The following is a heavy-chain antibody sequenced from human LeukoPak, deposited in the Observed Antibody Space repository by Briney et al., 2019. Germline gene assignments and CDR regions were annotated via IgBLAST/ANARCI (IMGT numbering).Heavy chain of an antibody. J-gene: IGHJ4*02. CDR3: ARDHYHKVHSVMVTAPDY. V-gene: IGHV1-46*01. Sequence: ASVKVSCKASGYTFTSYYMHWVRQAPGEGLEWMGIINPTGGSTSYAQKFQGRVTMTRDTSTSTVYMELSSLRSEDTAVYYCARDHYHKVHSVMVTAPDYWGQGTLVIVSS. CDR1: GYTFTSYY. CDR2: INPTGGST. D-gene: IGHD2-21*02.